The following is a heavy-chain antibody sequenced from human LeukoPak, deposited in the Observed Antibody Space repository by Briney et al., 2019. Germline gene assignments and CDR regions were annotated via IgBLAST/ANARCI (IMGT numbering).Heavy chain of an antibody. CDR1: GCTFSSYA. V-gene: IGHV1-69*04. Sequence: SSVKVSCKASGCTFSSYAISWVRPAPGQGLAWMGRIIPILGIANYAQKFQGRVTITADKSTSTAYMELSSLRSEDTAVYYCARNLVGATPFDYWGQGTLVTVSS. J-gene: IGHJ4*02. CDR3: ARNLVGATPFDY. D-gene: IGHD1-26*01. CDR2: IIPILGIA.